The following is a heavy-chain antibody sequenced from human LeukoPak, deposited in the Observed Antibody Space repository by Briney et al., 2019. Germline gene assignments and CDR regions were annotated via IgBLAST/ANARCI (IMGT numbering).Heavy chain of an antibody. CDR1: RFTLSTYW. CDR3: ARESRASDY. CDR2: IKQDGSQE. Sequence: GGSLRLSCAASRFTLSTYWMSWVRQAPGKGLEWVAHIKQDGSQEYYVDSVKGRFTISRDSAKNSLYLQMNSLRAEDTAVYYCARESRASDYWGQGTLVTVSS. J-gene: IGHJ4*02. V-gene: IGHV3-7*01. D-gene: IGHD6-13*01.